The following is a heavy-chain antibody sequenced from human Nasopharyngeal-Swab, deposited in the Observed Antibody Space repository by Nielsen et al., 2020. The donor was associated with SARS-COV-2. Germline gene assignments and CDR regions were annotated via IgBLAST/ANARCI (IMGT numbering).Heavy chain of an antibody. V-gene: IGHV4-34*01. CDR3: ARGREGSTMIVVVFTGSQSFFDY. D-gene: IGHD3-22*01. CDR2: INHSGGT. CDR1: GGSFSGYY. Sequence: GSLRLSCAVYGGSFSGYYWSWIRQSPGKGLEWIGEINHSGGTKYNPSLKSRVTISVDTSKNQFSLILRSVTAADTAVYYCARGREGSTMIVVVFTGSQSFFDYWGQGTLVTVSS. J-gene: IGHJ4*02.